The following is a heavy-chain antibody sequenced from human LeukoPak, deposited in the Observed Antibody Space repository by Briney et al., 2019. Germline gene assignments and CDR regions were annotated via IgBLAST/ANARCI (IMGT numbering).Heavy chain of an antibody. V-gene: IGHV3-21*01. D-gene: IGHD3-3*01. J-gene: IGHJ4*02. CDR2: ISSSSSYI. Sequence: GGSLRLSCAASGFTFSRYSMNWVRQAQGKGVEWVSSISSSSSYIYYADSVKGRFTISRDNAKNSLYLQMNSLRAEDTAVYYCASHLEFDYWGQGTLVTVSS. CDR3: ASHLEFDY. CDR1: GFTFSRYS.